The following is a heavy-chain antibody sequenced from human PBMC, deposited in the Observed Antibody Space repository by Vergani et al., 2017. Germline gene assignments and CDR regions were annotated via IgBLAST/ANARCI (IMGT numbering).Heavy chain of an antibody. CDR2: ISGSGGST. D-gene: IGHD6-13*01. J-gene: IGHJ4*02. V-gene: IGHV3-23*01. CDR1: GFTFSSYA. CDR3: ASSSWYGYYFDY. Sequence: EVQLLESGGGLVQPGGSLRLSCAASGFTFSSYAMSWVRQAPGKGLEWVSAISGSGGSTYYADSVKGRFTISRDNSKNTLYLQMNSLRAEDTAVYYCASSSWYGYYFDYWGQGTLVTVSS.